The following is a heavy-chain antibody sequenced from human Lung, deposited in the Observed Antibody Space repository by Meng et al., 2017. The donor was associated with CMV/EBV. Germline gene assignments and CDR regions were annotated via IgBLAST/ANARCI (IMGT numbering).Heavy chain of an antibody. CDR2: IITLFGTP. J-gene: IGHJ4*02. D-gene: IGHD4-17*01. Sequence: SVXVSCKASGYAFTGYYMHWVRQAPGQGLEWMGGIITLFGTPNYAQRFQGRVTITTDESTSTTYMELRSLRSEDTAVYYCARSLMTTVTTVGYWGQGTLVTVSS. CDR1: GYAFTGYY. V-gene: IGHV1-69*05. CDR3: ARSLMTTVTTVGY.